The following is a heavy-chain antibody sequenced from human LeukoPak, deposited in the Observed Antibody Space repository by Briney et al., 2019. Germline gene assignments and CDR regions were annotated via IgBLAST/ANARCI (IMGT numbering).Heavy chain of an antibody. D-gene: IGHD3-3*01. CDR3: AREGAGIFEFGEDQFDY. Sequence: SETLTLTCAVSGYSISSGYYWGWIRPPPRKGLEGTGRSYDSGSKYYDQSLKSRVTISVDKSKNQLYLRLSSVTAADTAVHYCAREGAGIFEFGEDQFDYWGQGTLVTVSS. V-gene: IGHV4-38-2*02. CDR1: GYSISSGYY. J-gene: IGHJ4*02. CDR2: SYDSGSK.